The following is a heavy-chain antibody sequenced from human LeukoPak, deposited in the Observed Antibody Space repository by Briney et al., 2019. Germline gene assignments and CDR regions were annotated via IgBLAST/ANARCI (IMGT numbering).Heavy chain of an antibody. CDR2: IRSTVNGSAT. J-gene: IGHJ4*02. CDR3: ARDWDVGTAMGTATY. V-gene: IGHV3-73*01. Sequence: GGTLRLSCAASRFTFSGSALHWVPEASGKGLKWVGGIRSTVNGSATAYAASVKGRFTISRDDSKNTAYLQMNSLRAEDTAVYYCARDWDVGTAMGTATYWGQGALVTVCS. D-gene: IGHD5-18*01. CDR1: RFTFSGSA.